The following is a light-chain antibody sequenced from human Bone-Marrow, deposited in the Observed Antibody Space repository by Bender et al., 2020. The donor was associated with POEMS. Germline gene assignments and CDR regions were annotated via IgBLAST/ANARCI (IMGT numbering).Light chain of an antibody. V-gene: IGLV3-21*02. Sequence: NVLTQAPSVSVAPGQTARITCGGDSLGSESVHWYQQKSGQAPVLVVYDDADRPSGVPARFSGSKSGNTATLIITRVEAEDEADYFCQLWDSRADHWIFGGGTTVTVL. J-gene: IGLJ2*01. CDR1: SLGSES. CDR3: QLWDSRADHWI. CDR2: DDA.